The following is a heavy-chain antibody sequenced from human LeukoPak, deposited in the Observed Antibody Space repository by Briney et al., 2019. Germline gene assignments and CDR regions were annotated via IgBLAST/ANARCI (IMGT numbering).Heavy chain of an antibody. V-gene: IGHV3-11*01. D-gene: IGHD3-10*01. Sequence: GGSLRLSCDVSGFTFTKHDMSWFRQLPGKGLEWVSSISRSGAHSNYAASVRGRFPISRDNSNDPLFLQMTGLRVADTAIYYCARGSLGPAYWGRGTLVAVSS. CDR2: ISRSGAHS. CDR1: GFTFTKHD. CDR3: ARGSLGPAY. J-gene: IGHJ1*01.